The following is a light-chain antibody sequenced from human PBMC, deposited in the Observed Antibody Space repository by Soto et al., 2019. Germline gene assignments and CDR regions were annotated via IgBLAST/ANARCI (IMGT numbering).Light chain of an antibody. CDR3: FSFTTTRTHV. CDR1: SSDIGAYDY. CDR2: EVN. J-gene: IGLJ1*01. Sequence: QSALTQPASLSGSPGQSITISCTGTSSDIGAYDYVSWFQQHPGKAPKLMISEVNNRPSGVSNRFSGSKSGNTAYLTISGLQVEDEDEYFCFSFTTTRTHVFGTGTKVTVL. V-gene: IGLV2-14*01.